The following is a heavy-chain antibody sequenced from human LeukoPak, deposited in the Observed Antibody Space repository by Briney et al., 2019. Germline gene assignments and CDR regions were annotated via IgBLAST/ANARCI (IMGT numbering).Heavy chain of an antibody. CDR1: GGSISSSY. Sequence: PSETLSLTCTVSGGSISSSYWSWIRQPPRKGLEWIGYIYFSGSTNYNPSLKSRVTISVDTSKNQFSLKLSSVTAADTAVYYCARSPNYYYMDVWGKGTTVTVSS. CDR3: ARSPNYYYMDV. V-gene: IGHV4-59*08. CDR2: IYFSGST. J-gene: IGHJ6*03.